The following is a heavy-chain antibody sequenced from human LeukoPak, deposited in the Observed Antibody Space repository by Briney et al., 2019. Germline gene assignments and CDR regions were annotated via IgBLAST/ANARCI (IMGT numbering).Heavy chain of an antibody. CDR3: ARHFAYSSSSYFDY. Sequence: GSLRLSCAASGFTFSSYNMNWVRQAPGKGLEWIGYVYYTGSTNYNPSLKSRVTMFEDKSKNQFSLRLYSVTVADTAVYYCARHFAYSSSSYFDYWGQGSLVTVSS. CDR2: VYYTGST. J-gene: IGHJ4*02. D-gene: IGHD6-6*01. CDR1: GFTFSSYN. V-gene: IGHV4-59*08.